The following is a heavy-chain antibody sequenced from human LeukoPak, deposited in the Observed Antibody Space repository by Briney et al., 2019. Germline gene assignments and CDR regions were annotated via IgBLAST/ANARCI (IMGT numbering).Heavy chain of an antibody. J-gene: IGHJ4*02. CDR1: GFTFSNYA. V-gene: IGHV3-23*01. D-gene: IGHD3-16*02. CDR3: ATAPQTYRYLGY. CDR2: ISGSASST. Sequence: GGSLRLSCAASGFTFSNYAMSWVRQAPGKGLEWVSAISGSASSTYHADSVKGRFTISRDNGKNSLYLQMNSLRAEDTALYYCATAPQTYRYLGYWGQGTLVTVSS.